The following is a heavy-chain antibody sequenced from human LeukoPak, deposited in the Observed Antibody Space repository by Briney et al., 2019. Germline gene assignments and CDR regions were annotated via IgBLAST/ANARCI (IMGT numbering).Heavy chain of an antibody. J-gene: IGHJ2*01. CDR2: IKQDGSEK. V-gene: IGHV3-7*01. CDR1: GLTFSGAG. Sequence: GGSLRLSCAVSGLTFSGAGIHWVRQAPGKGLEWVANIKQDGSEKYYVDSVKGRFTISRDNAKNSLYLQMNSLRAEDTAVYYCARAGDSSSPHSFWYFDLWGRGTLVTVSS. CDR3: ARAGDSSSPHSFWYFDL. D-gene: IGHD6-6*01.